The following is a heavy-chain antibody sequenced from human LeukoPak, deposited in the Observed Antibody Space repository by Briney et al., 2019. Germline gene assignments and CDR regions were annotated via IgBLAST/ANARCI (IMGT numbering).Heavy chain of an antibody. CDR2: ISSSGSTI. CDR3: ARDSWTTVTTTMGDY. V-gene: IGHV3-11*01. CDR1: GFTFSDYY. J-gene: IGHJ4*02. Sequence: PGGSLRLSCAASGFTFSDYYMSWIRQAPGKGLEWVSYISSSGSTIYYADSVKGRFTISRDNAKNSLYLQMNSLRAEDTAVYYCARDSWTTVTTTMGDYWGQGTLVTVSS. D-gene: IGHD4-17*01.